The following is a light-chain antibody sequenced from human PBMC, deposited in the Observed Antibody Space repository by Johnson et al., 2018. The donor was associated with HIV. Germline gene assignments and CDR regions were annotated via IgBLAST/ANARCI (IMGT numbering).Light chain of an antibody. CDR2: DNN. J-gene: IGLJ1*01. V-gene: IGLV1-51*01. CDR3: GTWDSSLSAYV. CDR1: SSNIGSNY. Sequence: QSVLTQPPSVSAAPGQKVTISCSGSSSNIGSNYVSWYQQVPGTAPKLLIYDNNKRPSGIPDRFSGSKSGTSATLGITGLRTGDEADYYCGTWDSSLSAYVFGTGTKVTVL.